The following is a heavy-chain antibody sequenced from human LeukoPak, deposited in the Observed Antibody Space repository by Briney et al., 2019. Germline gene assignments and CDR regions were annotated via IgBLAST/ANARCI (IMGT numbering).Heavy chain of an antibody. V-gene: IGHV5-51*01. J-gene: IGHJ6*02. CDR1: GYSFTSYW. CDR2: IYPGDSDT. Sequence: LGESLKISCKGSGYSFTSYWIGWVRQMPGKGLEWMGIIYPGDSDTRYSPSFQGQVTISADKSISTAYLQWSSLKASDTAMYYCARHARTYYDSSGSNYYGMDVWGQGTTVTVSS. CDR3: ARHARTYYDSSGSNYYGMDV. D-gene: IGHD3-22*01.